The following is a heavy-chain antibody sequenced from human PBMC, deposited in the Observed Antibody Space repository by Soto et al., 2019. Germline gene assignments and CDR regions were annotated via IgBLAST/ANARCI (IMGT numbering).Heavy chain of an antibody. CDR2: IKQDESEK. CDR1: TFNFSNYW. CDR3: ARSYGGFDY. V-gene: IGHV3-7*03. Sequence: PGGSLRLSCTASTFNFSNYWMTWVRQAPGKGLEWVANIKQDESEKYDVDSVKGRFTISRDNAKNSLYLQMNSLRAEVTAVYYCARSYGGFDYWGQGTLGTVSS. D-gene: IGHD4-17*01. J-gene: IGHJ4*02.